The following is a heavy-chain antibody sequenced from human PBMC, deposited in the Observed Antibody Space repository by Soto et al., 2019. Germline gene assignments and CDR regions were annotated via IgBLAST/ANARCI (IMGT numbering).Heavy chain of an antibody. CDR3: AMRYGGNSPFDY. CDR1: GGSISSYY. V-gene: IGHV4-59*01. D-gene: IGHD4-17*01. J-gene: IGHJ4*02. CDR2: IYYSGRT. Sequence: SETLSLTCTVSGGSISSYYWSWIRQPPGKGLEWIGYIYYSGRTNYNPSLKSRVTISVETSKNQFSLKLSSVTAADTAVYYCAMRYGGNSPFDYWGQGTLVTVSS.